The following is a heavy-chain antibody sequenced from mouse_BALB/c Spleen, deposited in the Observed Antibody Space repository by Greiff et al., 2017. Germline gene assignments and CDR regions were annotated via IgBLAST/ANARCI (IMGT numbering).Heavy chain of an antibody. CDR3: ARGYGYGKMDY. CDR1: GYTFTDYY. Sequence: QVQLQQSGAELARPGASVKLSCKASGYTFTDYYINWVKQRTGQGLEWIGEIYPGSGNTYYNEKFKGKATLTADKSSSTAYMQLSSLTSEDSAVYFGARGYGYGKMDYWGQGTSVTVSS. V-gene: IGHV1-77*01. D-gene: IGHD1-2*01. CDR2: IYPGSGNT. J-gene: IGHJ4*01.